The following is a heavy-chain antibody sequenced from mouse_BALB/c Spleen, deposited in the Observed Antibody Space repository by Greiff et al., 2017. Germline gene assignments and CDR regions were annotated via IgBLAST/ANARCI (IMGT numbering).Heavy chain of an antibody. D-gene: IGHD2-1*01. V-gene: IGHV1-4*01. Sequence: VMLVESGAELARPGASVKMSCKASGYTFTSYTMHWVKQRPGQGLEWIGYINPSSGYTNYNQKFKDKATLTADKSSSTAYMQLSSLTSEDSAVYYCARSDYGNFLYAMDYWGQGTSVTVSS. CDR1: GYTFTSYT. J-gene: IGHJ4*01. CDR3: ARSDYGNFLYAMDY. CDR2: INPSSGYT.